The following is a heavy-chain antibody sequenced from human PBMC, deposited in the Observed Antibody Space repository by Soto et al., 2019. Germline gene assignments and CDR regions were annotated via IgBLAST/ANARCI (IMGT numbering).Heavy chain of an antibody. CDR1: RGSINSHY. CDR3: ARHPGYCSGGSCNGQYTLDV. Sequence: SETLSLTCTVSRGSINSHYWSWIRQPPGKGLEYIAYISYSGSTNYNPSLKSRLTISVDTSKNQFSLKLSSVTAADTAVYFCARHPGYCSGGSCNGQYTLDVWGQGTTVTVSS. V-gene: IGHV4-59*08. J-gene: IGHJ6*02. CDR2: ISYSGST. D-gene: IGHD2-15*01.